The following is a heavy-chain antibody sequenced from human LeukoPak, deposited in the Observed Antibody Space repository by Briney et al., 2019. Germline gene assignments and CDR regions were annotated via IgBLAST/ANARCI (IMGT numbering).Heavy chain of an antibody. Sequence: GGSLRLSCAASGFTSSSYSMNWVRQAPGKGLEWVSSISSSSSYIYYADSVKGRFTISRDNAKNSLYLQMNSLRAEDTAVYYCARDRPLRVVITFDYWGQGTLVTVSS. V-gene: IGHV3-21*01. CDR1: GFTSSSYS. CDR3: ARDRPLRVVITFDY. D-gene: IGHD3-22*01. CDR2: ISSSSSYI. J-gene: IGHJ4*02.